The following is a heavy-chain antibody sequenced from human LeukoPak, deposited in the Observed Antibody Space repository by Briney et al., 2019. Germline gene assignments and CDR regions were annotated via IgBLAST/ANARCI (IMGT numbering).Heavy chain of an antibody. V-gene: IGHV3-30*18. CDR1: GFTFSSYG. Sequence: GGSLRLSCAASGFTFSSYGMHWVRQAPGKGLEWVAVISYDGSNKYYADSVKGRFTISRDNSKNTLYLQMNSLRAEDTAVYYCAKDGNEFRTGILDYWGQGTLVTVSS. D-gene: IGHD3-10*01. CDR3: AKDGNEFRTGILDY. J-gene: IGHJ4*02. CDR2: ISYDGSNK.